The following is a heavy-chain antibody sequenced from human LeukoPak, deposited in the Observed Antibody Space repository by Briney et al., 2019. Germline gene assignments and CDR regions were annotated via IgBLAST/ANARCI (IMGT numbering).Heavy chain of an antibody. Sequence: HPSQTLSLTCTVSGGSISSGSYYWSWIRQPPGKGLEWIGEINHSGSTNYNPSLKSRVTISVDTSKNQFSLKLSSVTAANTAVYYCARGRGAVAVVRSNWFDPWGQGTLVTVSS. CDR2: INHSGST. CDR3: ARGRGAVAVVRSNWFDP. J-gene: IGHJ5*02. V-gene: IGHV4-39*07. CDR1: GGSISSGSYY. D-gene: IGHD6-19*01.